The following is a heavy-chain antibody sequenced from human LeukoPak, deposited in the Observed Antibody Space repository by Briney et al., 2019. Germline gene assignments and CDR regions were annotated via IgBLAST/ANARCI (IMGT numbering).Heavy chain of an antibody. V-gene: IGHV3-7*03. Sequence: GGSLRLSCAASGFTFSSYWMTWVRQAPGKGLEWVANVKQDGGAKYYVDSVKGRFTISRDNAKNSLYLQMNSLRAEDTAVYYCARAGSGWYSLGAFDIWGQGTMVTVSS. CDR3: ARAGSGWYSLGAFDI. J-gene: IGHJ3*02. D-gene: IGHD6-19*01. CDR2: VKQDGGAK. CDR1: GFTFSSYW.